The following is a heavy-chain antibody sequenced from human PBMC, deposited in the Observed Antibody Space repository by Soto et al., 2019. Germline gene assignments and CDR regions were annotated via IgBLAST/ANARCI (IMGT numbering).Heavy chain of an antibody. CDR1: GFTFSSYS. Sequence: EVQLVESGGGLVQPRGSLRLSCVASGFTFSSYSMNWVRQAPGQGLEWVSYISSSSNVIYYADSVKGRFTISRDNAKNSLYLQMNSLRDEDTAVYYCTTSVCASCYEFYGGQGTLFTDSS. D-gene: IGHD5-12*01. V-gene: IGHV3-48*02. CDR3: TTSVCASCYEFY. J-gene: IGHJ4*02. CDR2: ISSSSNVI.